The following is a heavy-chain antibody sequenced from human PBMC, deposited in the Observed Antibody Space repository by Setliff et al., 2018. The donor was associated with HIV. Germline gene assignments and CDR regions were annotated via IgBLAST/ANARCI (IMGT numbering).Heavy chain of an antibody. CDR1: GDSISSYS. J-gene: IGHJ5*02. D-gene: IGHD3-10*01. CDR3: ARRIDDSGSFPDKNWFDT. Sequence: SETLSLTCTVSGDSISSYSWNWIRQSPGGGLEWIGFIFSSGSTKYNPSLQSRVTMSIDKSKNQFSLRLTSVTAADTAVYYCARRIDDSGSFPDKNWFDTWGQGSLVTVSS. CDR2: IFSSGST. V-gene: IGHV4-4*09.